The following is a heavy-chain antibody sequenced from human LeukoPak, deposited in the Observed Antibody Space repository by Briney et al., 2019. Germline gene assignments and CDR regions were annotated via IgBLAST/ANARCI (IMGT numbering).Heavy chain of an antibody. V-gene: IGHV3-23*01. D-gene: IGHD6-13*01. J-gene: IGHJ4*02. CDR2: ISGSGGST. CDR3: AKPPSWYLRYFDY. CDR1: GFTFSSYA. Sequence: GGPLRLSCAASGFTFSSYAMSWVRQAPGKGLEWVSAISGSGGSTYYADSVKGRFTISRDNSKNTLYLQMNSLRAEDTAVYYCAKPPSWYLRYFDYWGQGTLVTVSS.